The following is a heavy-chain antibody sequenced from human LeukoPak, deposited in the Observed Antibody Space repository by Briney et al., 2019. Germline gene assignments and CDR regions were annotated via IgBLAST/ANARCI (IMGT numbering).Heavy chain of an antibody. V-gene: IGHV3-74*01. J-gene: IGHJ4*02. CDR2: INTSGNGI. D-gene: IGHD2-15*01. CDR3: ARSLVVGGTRPNDY. Sequence: GGSLRLSCAASGFTFSAYWMHWVRQAPGKGLVWLSRINTSGNGITYADSVKGRFTISRDNAKNTLYLQMNSLTVEDTAVYFCARSLVVGGTRPNDYWGQGTLVTVSS. CDR1: GFTFSAYW.